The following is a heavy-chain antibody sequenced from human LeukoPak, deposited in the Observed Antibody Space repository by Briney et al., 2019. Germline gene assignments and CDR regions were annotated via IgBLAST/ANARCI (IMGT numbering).Heavy chain of an antibody. V-gene: IGHV3-11*01. CDR3: RGCSSTSCYDY. J-gene: IGHJ4*02. D-gene: IGHD2-2*01. CDR1: GFTFSHYY. CDR2: ISSSGSSI. Sequence: GGSLRLSCIASGFTFSHYYMRWIRQARGKGLEWVSYISSSGSSISYADSVKGRFTISRDNAKNSLYLQMDSLRAEDTAVYYCRGCSSTSCYDYWGQGTLVTVSS.